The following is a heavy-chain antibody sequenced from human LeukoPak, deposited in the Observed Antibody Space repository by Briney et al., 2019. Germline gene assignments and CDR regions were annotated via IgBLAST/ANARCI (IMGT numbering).Heavy chain of an antibody. CDR2: MSSSDGST. Sequence: GGSLTLACAAFGFTFSNYAMSWVRQAPGKGLEWVSTMSSSDGSTFYADSVKGRFSISRDTSNNILYLQMNSLRAEDTAVYHCAKRGFRGTYYFDHWGQGTLVRVSS. D-gene: IGHD1-26*01. CDR1: GFTFSNYA. V-gene: IGHV3-23*01. J-gene: IGHJ4*02. CDR3: AKRGFRGTYYFDH.